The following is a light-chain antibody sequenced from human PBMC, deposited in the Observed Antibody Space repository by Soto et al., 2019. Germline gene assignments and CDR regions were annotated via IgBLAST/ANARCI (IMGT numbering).Light chain of an antibody. CDR1: QTISSW. CDR2: KAS. CDR3: QQYIGYSRT. J-gene: IGKJ1*01. Sequence: DIQMTQSPSTLSGSVGDRVTITCRASQTISSWLAWYQQKPGKAPKLLIYKASSLHSGVPSRFSGSGSGTEFTLTISSLQPDDFATYYCQQYIGYSRTFGQGTKVDIK. V-gene: IGKV1-5*03.